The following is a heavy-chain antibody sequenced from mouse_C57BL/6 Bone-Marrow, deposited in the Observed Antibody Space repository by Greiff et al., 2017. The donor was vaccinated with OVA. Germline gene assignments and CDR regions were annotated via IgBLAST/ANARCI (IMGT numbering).Heavy chain of an antibody. Sequence: VKLQQPGAELVRPGSSVKLSCKASGYTFTSYWMHWVKQRPIQGLEWIGNIDPSDSETHYNQKFKDKATLTVDKSSSTAYMQLSSLTSEDSAVYYCARNLDGYPYYFDYWGQGTTLTVSS. CDR2: IDPSDSET. V-gene: IGHV1-52*01. J-gene: IGHJ2*01. CDR3: ARNLDGYPYYFDY. CDR1: GYTFTSYW. D-gene: IGHD2-3*01.